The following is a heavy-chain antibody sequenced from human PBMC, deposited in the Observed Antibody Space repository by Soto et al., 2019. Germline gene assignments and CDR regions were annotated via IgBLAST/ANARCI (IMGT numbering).Heavy chain of an antibody. J-gene: IGHJ4*02. CDR1: GFTFSSYA. V-gene: IGHV3-23*01. CDR3: AKSYIWGSYHPTGFDY. D-gene: IGHD3-16*02. Sequence: GSLRLSCAASGFTFSSYAMSWVRQAPGKGLEWVSAISGSGGSTYYADSVKGRFTISRDNSKNTLYLQMNSLRAEDTAVYYCAKSYIWGSYHPTGFDYWGQGTLVTVSS. CDR2: ISGSGGST.